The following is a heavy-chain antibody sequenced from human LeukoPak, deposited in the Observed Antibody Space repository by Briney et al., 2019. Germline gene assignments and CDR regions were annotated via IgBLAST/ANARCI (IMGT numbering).Heavy chain of an antibody. J-gene: IGHJ4*02. D-gene: IGHD3-22*01. CDR2: FHFTGST. Sequence: TLSLTCAVSGGSIRSGSYSWSWIRQPPGKGLEWIGYFHFTGSTYYNPSLKSRVTISLDTSKNQFSLKLNSLTAADTAVYYCASNTYYYDSSGYPFDYWGQGTLVTVSS. CDR3: ASNTYYYDSSGYPFDY. CDR1: GGSIRSGSYS. V-gene: IGHV4-30-4*07.